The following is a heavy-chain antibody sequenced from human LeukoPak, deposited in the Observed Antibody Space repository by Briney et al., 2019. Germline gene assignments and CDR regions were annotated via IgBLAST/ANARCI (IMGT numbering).Heavy chain of an antibody. CDR1: GYTFTSYY. CDR3: ARDRAAAGKSSGYDAFDI. Sequence: ASVKVSCKASGYTFTSYYMHWVRQAPGQGLEWMGIINPSGGSTSYAQKFQGRVTMTRDMSTSTVYMELSSLRSEDTAVYYCARDRAAAGKSSGYDAFDIWGQGTMVTVSS. V-gene: IGHV1-46*01. J-gene: IGHJ3*02. CDR2: INPSGGST. D-gene: IGHD6-13*01.